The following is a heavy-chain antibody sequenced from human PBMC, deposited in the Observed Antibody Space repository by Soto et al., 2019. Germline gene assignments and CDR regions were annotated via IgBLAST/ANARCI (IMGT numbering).Heavy chain of an antibody. Sequence: PGGSLRLSCEASGFTFSRFAMSWVRQAPGKGLEWIGEINHSGSTNYNPSLKSRVTISVDTSENQFSLKLSSVTAADTAVYYCARGVLLVVAAEDWFDPWGQGTLVTVSS. CDR2: INHSGST. J-gene: IGHJ5*02. V-gene: IGHV4-34*01. D-gene: IGHD2-15*01. CDR3: ARGVLLVVAAEDWFDP. CDR1: GFTFSRFA.